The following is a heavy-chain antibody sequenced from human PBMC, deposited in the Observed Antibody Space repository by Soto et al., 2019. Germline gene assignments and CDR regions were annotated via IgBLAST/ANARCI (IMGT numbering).Heavy chain of an antibody. Sequence: ASVKVSCKASGYTFSDYGISWVRQAPGQGLEWMGWISAKNGNTNFAQKFRGRVTMTTDTSTSTVYMEMRSLKPDDSAVYYCARGPPETPPNYWGQELWSPSPQ. CDR2: ISAKNGNT. CDR1: GYTFSDYG. J-gene: IGHJ4*01. CDR3: ARGPPETPPNY. V-gene: IGHV1-18*01.